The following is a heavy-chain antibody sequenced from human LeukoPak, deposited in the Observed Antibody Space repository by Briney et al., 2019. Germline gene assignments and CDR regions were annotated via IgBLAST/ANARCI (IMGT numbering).Heavy chain of an antibody. Sequence: PGGSLRLSCAASGFTFRSYGMHWVRQAPGKGLEWVAFIRYDGSNKYYADSVKGRFTISRDNSKNTLYLQMNSLRAEDTAVYYCAKATAIFGVVIYNAFDIWGQGTMVTVSS. V-gene: IGHV3-30*02. D-gene: IGHD3-3*01. CDR1: GFTFRSYG. CDR3: AKATAIFGVVIYNAFDI. J-gene: IGHJ3*02. CDR2: IRYDGSNK.